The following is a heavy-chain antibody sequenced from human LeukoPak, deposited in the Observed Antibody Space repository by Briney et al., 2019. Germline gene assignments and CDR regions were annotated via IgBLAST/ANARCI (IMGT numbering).Heavy chain of an antibody. D-gene: IGHD3-10*01. CDR2: IYSGGSA. J-gene: IGHJ5*02. V-gene: IGHV3-53*01. CDR3: ARDDKGVAHGFDP. CDR1: GFTVSSNY. Sequence: GGSLGLSCTASGFTVSSNYMSWVRQAPGKGLEWVSVIYSGGSAYYADSVKGRFTISRDNSKNTLYLQMNSLRAEDTAVYYCARDDKGVAHGFDPWGQGTLVTVSS.